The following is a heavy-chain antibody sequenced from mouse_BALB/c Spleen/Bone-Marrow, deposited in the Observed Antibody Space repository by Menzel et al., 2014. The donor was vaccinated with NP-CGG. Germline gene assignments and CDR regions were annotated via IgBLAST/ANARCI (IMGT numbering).Heavy chain of an antibody. D-gene: IGHD2-12*01. J-gene: IGHJ4*01. Sequence: DVMLVESGGGLVQPGGSLKLSCATSGFTFSDYYMYWVRQTPEKRLEWVAYISNGGGSTYYPDTVKGRFTISRDNAKNTLYLQMSRLKSEDTAMYYCARNAFYRGYAMDYWGQGTSVTVSS. CDR3: ARNAFYRGYAMDY. CDR2: ISNGGGST. CDR1: GFTFSDYY. V-gene: IGHV5-12*02.